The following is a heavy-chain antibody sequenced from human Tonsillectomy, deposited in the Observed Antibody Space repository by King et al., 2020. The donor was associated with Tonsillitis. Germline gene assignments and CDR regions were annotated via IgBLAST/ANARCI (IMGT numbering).Heavy chain of an antibody. CDR2: TGTSGATT. Sequence: VQLVESGGGLVQPGGSLRLSCAASGITFSSYAMTWVRQAPGKGLEWVSATGTSGATTYYADSVGGRFTISRDKSKNTLFLQMNSLRAEDTAVYYCAKHDLGDYYYSMDVWGKGTTVTVSS. V-gene: IGHV3-23*04. CDR1: GITFSSYA. D-gene: IGHD4-17*01. CDR3: AKHDLGDYYYSMDV. J-gene: IGHJ6*03.